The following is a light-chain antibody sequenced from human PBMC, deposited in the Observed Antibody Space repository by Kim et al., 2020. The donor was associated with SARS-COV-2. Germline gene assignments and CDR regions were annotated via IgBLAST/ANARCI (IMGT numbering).Light chain of an antibody. J-gene: IGKJ2*01. CDR2: KVS. V-gene: IGKV2-30*01. Sequence: PASISCRSSRSLFSGNGNPYLIWFQQRPGQSPRRLFYKVSNRDSGVPDRFSGSGSGTDFTLKISRVEAGDVGVFYYCMRGTHWPYTFGQGTKLEI. CDR3: MRGTHWPYT. CDR1: RSLFSGNGNPY.